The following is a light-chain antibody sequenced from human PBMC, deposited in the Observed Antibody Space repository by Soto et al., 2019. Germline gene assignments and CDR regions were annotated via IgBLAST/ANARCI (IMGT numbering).Light chain of an antibody. CDR3: SSYAGSNNFGV. J-gene: IGLJ1*01. CDR1: SSDVGGYNY. V-gene: IGLV2-8*01. CDR2: EVS. Sequence: QSVLTQPPSASGSPGQSVTISCTGTSSDVGGYNYVSRYQQHPGKAPKLMIYEVSKRPSGVPDRFSGSKSGNTASLTVSGLQAEDEADYYCSSYAGSNNFGVFGTGTKVT.